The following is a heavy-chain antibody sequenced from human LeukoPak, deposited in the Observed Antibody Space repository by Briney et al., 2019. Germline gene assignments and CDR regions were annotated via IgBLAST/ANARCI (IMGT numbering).Heavy chain of an antibody. J-gene: IGHJ4*02. CDR3: TRADSSWANDY. CDR1: GFTFSSYG. CDR2: ISSDGSST. V-gene: IGHV3-74*01. D-gene: IGHD6-13*01. Sequence: GGSLRLSCAASGFTFSSYGMHWVRQAPGKGLVWASRISSDGSSTTYADSVKGRFTISRDDAKNTLYLQMNSLRVEDTAVYYCTRADSSWANDYWGQGTLVTVSS.